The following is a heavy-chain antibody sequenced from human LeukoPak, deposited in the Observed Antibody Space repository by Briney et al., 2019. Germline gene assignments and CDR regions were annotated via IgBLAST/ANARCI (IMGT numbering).Heavy chain of an antibody. D-gene: IGHD2-2*01. V-gene: IGHV1-3*01. CDR2: INAGNGNT. CDR1: GYTFTSYA. CDR3: ARDTSTLLYYGMDV. J-gene: IGHJ6*02. Sequence: ASVKVSCKASGYTFTSYAMHWVRQAPGQRLEWMGWINAGNGNTKYSQKFQGRVTITRDTSASTAYMELSSLRSEDTAVYYCARDTSTLLYYGMDVWGQGTTVTVSS.